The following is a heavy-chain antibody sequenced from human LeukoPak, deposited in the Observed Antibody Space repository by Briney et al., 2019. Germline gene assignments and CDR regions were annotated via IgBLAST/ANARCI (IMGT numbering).Heavy chain of an antibody. CDR2: IYYSGST. CDR3: ARRIKYYYDSSGSLDY. J-gene: IGHJ4*02. CDR1: GGSISSGDYY. Sequence: PSETLSLTCTVSGGSISSGDYYWSWIRQPPGKGLEWIGYIYYSGSTYYNPSLKSRVTISVDTSKNQFSLKLSSVTAADTAVYYCARRIKYYYDSSGSLDYWGQGTLVTVSS. V-gene: IGHV4-30-4*01. D-gene: IGHD3-22*01.